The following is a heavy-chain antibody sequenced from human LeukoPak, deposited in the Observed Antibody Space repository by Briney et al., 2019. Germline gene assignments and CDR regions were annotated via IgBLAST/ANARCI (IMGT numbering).Heavy chain of an antibody. Sequence: SQTLSLTCTVSGDSISSGDYYWSWIRQPAGKGLEWIGRISSSGSTNYNPSLKSRVTISVDTSKNQFSLKLSSVTAADTAVYYCARVAVVAATTPDAFDIWGQGTMVTVSS. D-gene: IGHD2-15*01. CDR3: ARVAVVAATTPDAFDI. CDR2: ISSSGST. CDR1: GDSISSGDYY. J-gene: IGHJ3*02. V-gene: IGHV4-61*02.